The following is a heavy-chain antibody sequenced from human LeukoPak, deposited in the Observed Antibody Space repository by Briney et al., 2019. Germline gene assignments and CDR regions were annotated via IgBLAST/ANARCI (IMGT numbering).Heavy chain of an antibody. CDR2: ISDSGGTT. V-gene: IGHV3-23*01. Sequence: GGSLRLSCAASGFTFSTYAMSWVRHAPGEGLEWVSAISDSGGTTYYADSVKGRFTISRDNSKNTLYLQMNSLRGEDTAVYYCARGATPVAGAGPYYYYGMDVWGQGTTVTASS. CDR1: GFTFSTYA. CDR3: ARGATPVAGAGPYYYYGMDV. J-gene: IGHJ6*02. D-gene: IGHD6-19*01.